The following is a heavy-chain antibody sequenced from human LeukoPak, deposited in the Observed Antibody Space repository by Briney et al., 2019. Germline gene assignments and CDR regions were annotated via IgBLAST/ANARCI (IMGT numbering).Heavy chain of an antibody. CDR3: AAGQQWLVYDY. CDR1: GGSISSYY. V-gene: IGHV4-59*01. Sequence: SETLSLTCTVSGGSISSYYWSWIRQPPGKGLEWIGHMHYSGSTNYNPSLKGRITLSVDTSKNQFSLKLSSVTAADTAVYYCAAGQQWLVYDYWGQGTLVTVSS. CDR2: MHYSGST. J-gene: IGHJ4*02. D-gene: IGHD6-19*01.